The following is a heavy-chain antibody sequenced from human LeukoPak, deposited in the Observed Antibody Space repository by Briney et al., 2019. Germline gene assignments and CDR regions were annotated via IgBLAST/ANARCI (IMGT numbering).Heavy chain of an antibody. J-gene: IGHJ4*02. Sequence: ASVKVSCKASGYTFTSYDINWVQQATGQGLEWMGWINPNSGNTGYAQKFQGRVTMTRNTSISTAYMELSSLRSDDTAVYYCARKYLYGSGKPHFDYWGQGALVTVSS. V-gene: IGHV1-8*01. CDR3: ARKYLYGSGKPHFDY. CDR1: GYTFTSYD. D-gene: IGHD3-10*01. CDR2: INPNSGNT.